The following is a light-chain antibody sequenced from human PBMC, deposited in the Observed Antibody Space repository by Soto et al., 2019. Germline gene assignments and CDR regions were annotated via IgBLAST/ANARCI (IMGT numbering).Light chain of an antibody. CDR1: QISLYSSNNKNY. CDR3: QQYYSTPFT. V-gene: IGKV4-1*01. Sequence: DIVMTQSPDSLALSLGERATINCKSSQISLYSSNNKNYLAWYQQKPGQPPKLLIYWASTRESGVPDRFSGSGSGTDFTLTISSLQAEDVAVYYCQQYYSTPFTFGGGTKVDIK. CDR2: WAS. J-gene: IGKJ4*01.